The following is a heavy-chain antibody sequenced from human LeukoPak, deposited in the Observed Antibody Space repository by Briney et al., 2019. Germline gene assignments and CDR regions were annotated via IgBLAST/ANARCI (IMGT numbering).Heavy chain of an antibody. CDR3: ARDPGGSYYFDY. CDR2: IWYDGSNK. J-gene: IGHJ4*02. V-gene: IGHV3-33*08. CDR1: GFTFSSYW. D-gene: IGHD1-26*01. Sequence: PGGSLRLSCAASGFTFSSYWMHWVRQAPGKGLEWVAVIWYDGSNKYYADSVKGRFTISRDNSKNTLYLQMNSLRAEDTAVYYCARDPGGSYYFDYWGQGTLVTVSS.